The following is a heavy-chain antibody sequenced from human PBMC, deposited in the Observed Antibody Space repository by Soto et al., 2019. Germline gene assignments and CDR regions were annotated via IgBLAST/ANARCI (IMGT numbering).Heavy chain of an antibody. Sequence: SETLSLTCAVYGGSFSGYYWSWIRQPPGKGLEWIGEINHSGSTNYNPSLKSRVTISVDTSKNQFSLKLSSVTAADTAVYYCARGLRFLEWLLPGWFDPWGQGTLVTSPQ. CDR3: ARGLRFLEWLLPGWFDP. J-gene: IGHJ5*02. D-gene: IGHD3-3*01. CDR1: GGSFSGYY. V-gene: IGHV4-34*01. CDR2: INHSGST.